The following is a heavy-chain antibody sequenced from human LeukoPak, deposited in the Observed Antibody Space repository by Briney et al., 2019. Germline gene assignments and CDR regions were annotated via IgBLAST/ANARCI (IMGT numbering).Heavy chain of an antibody. CDR3: AREVVTALVWFDP. D-gene: IGHD4-23*01. CDR2: ISSSSSYI. V-gene: IGHV3-21*01. CDR1: GFTFSSYS. J-gene: IGHJ5*02. Sequence: PGGSLRLSCAASGFTFSSYSMNWVRQAPGKGLEWVSSISSSSSYIYYADSVKGRFTISRDNAKNSLYLQMNSLRAEDTAVYYCAREVVTALVWFDPWGQGTLATVSS.